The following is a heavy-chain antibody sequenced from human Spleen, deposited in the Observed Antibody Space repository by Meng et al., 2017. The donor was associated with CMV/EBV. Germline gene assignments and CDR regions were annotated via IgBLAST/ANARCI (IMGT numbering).Heavy chain of an antibody. CDR1: GFTFSNYA. D-gene: IGHD3-3*01. CDR2: ISGSGGST. CDR3: AKRSTFWSGYFDC. V-gene: IGHV3-23*01. Sequence: GGSLRLSCAASGFTFSNYAMSWVRQAPGKGLEWVSGISGSGGSTHHADSVKGRFTISRDNPKNTLYLQMNSLRAEDTAVYYCAKRSTFWSGYFDCWGHGTLVTVSS. J-gene: IGHJ5*01.